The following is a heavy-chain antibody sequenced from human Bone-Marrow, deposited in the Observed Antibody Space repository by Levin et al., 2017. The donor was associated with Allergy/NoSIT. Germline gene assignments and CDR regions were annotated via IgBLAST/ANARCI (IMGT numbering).Heavy chain of an antibody. CDR3: ARANYDNIWGETFNI. Sequence: GESLKISCAASGFTFSTYAMSWVRQAPGKGLEWVSGISGFGGSTYYADFVKGRFTVSRDNSKNTLYLQMNSLRAEDTALYYCARANYDNIWGETFNIWGQGTMVTVSS. CDR2: ISGFGGST. V-gene: IGHV3-23*01. J-gene: IGHJ3*02. D-gene: IGHD3-16*01. CDR1: GFTFSTYA.